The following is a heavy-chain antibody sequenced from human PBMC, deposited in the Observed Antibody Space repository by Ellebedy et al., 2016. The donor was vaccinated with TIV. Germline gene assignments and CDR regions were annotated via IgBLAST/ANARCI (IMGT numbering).Heavy chain of an antibody. CDR1: GFTFSSYA. CDR3: AKISPTHRGAFDI. D-gene: IGHD3-3*02. V-gene: IGHV3-23*01. Sequence: GGSLRLXXEASGFTFSSYAMSWLRQAPGKGLEWVSVFGGRSTTTYYADSVEGRFTISRDNSKNTLFLQMNSLRGDDTARYYCAKISPTHRGAFDIWGQGTMVTVSS. CDR2: FGGRSTTT. J-gene: IGHJ3*02.